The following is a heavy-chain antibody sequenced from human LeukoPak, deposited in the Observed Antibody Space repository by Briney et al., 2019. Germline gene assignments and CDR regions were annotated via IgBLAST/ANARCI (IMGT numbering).Heavy chain of an antibody. J-gene: IGHJ4*02. V-gene: IGHV1-8*01. CDR3: ARGYCSSITCYDDY. Sequence: GASVKVSCKASGYTFSSFDINWVRQATGQGLEWMGWMNPNSGNTDYAQKFQGRVTMTRNTSISTAYMELSSLRSEDTAVYYCARGYCSSITCYDDYWGQGTLVTVSS. D-gene: IGHD2-2*01. CDR2: MNPNSGNT. CDR1: GYTFSSFD.